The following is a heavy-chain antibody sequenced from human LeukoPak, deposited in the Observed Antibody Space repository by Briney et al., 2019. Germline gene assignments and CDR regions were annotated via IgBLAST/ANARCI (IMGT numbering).Heavy chain of an antibody. J-gene: IGHJ4*02. Sequence: KTGGSLRLSCAASGFTFSSYSMNWVRQAPGKGLEWVSSISSSSSYIYYADSVKGRFTISRDNAKNSLYLQMNSLRAEDTAVYYCARHYYDSSGYEYYFDYWGQGTLVTVSS. D-gene: IGHD3-22*01. CDR1: GFTFSSYS. CDR2: ISSSSSYI. CDR3: ARHYYDSSGYEYYFDY. V-gene: IGHV3-21*01.